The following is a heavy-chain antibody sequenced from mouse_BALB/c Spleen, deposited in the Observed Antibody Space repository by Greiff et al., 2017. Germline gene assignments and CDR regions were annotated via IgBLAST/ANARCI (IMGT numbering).Heavy chain of an antibody. D-gene: IGHD1-2*01. CDR2: IDPSDSYT. Sequence: QVQLQQPGAELVKPGASVKLSCKASGYTFTSYRMHWVKQRPGQGLEWIGEIDPSDSYTNYNQKFKGKATLTVDKSSSTAYMQLSSLTSEDSAVYYCARREMASAGMDYWGQGTSVTVSS. V-gene: IGHV1-69*02. CDR3: ARREMASAGMDY. J-gene: IGHJ4*01. CDR1: GYTFTSYR.